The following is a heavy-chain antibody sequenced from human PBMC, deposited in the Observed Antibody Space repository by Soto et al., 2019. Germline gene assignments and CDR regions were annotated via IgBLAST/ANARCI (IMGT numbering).Heavy chain of an antibody. J-gene: IGHJ5*02. CDR2: IYTSGST. V-gene: IGHV4-4*07. Sequence: SETLSLTCTVSGGSISSYYWSWIRQPAGKGLEWIGRIYTSGSTNYNPSPKSRVTMSVDTSKNQFSLKLSSVTAADTAVYYSARGTYYDFWSGLGGWFDPWGQGTLVTVSS. CDR3: ARGTYYDFWSGLGGWFDP. D-gene: IGHD3-3*01. CDR1: GGSISSYY.